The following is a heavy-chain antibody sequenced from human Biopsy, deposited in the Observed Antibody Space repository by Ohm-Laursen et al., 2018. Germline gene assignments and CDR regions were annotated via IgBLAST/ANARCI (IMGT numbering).Heavy chain of an antibody. D-gene: IGHD5/OR15-5a*01. CDR2: IYNDGINE. V-gene: IGHV3-33*01. CDR1: GFTFKNDN. CDR3: ARDLRGHWFFDL. Sequence: SLRLSCTASGFTFKNDNMHWVRQAPGKGLEWVAAIYNDGINEYYADSVKGRFTISRDDSKNTLYLQMNSLRVEDTAIFYCARDLRGHWFFDLWGRGTLVTVSS. J-gene: IGHJ2*01.